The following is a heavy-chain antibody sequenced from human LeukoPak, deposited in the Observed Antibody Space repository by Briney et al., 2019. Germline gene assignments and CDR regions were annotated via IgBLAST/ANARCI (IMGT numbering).Heavy chain of an antibody. CDR3: AKDPNGDYIGAFDF. CDR1: AFSFSKFA. D-gene: IGHD4-17*01. V-gene: IGHV3-23*01. Sequence: GGSLRLSCAASAFSFSKFALIWVRQAPGKGLEWVSAITANGDYTLYADAVKGRFTVSRDNSKNTLYLQINSLRPEDTAMYYCAKDPNGDYIGAFDFWGQGTMVTVSS. J-gene: IGHJ3*01. CDR2: ITANGDYT.